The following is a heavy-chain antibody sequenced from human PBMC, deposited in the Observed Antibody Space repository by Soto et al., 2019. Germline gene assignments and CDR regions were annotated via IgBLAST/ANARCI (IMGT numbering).Heavy chain of an antibody. Sequence: EVHLVESGGGSVQPGGSLKLSCAGSGFAFSSYWIHWVRQVPGKGLVWVSRINGDGSTTSYADSVRGRFPISRDNAKDTLYLQMNSLRAEDTALYYCARVGQGRYDFDYWGQGTLVTVSS. CDR1: GFAFSSYW. CDR2: INGDGSTT. V-gene: IGHV3-74*01. J-gene: IGHJ4*02. D-gene: IGHD3-9*01. CDR3: ARVGQGRYDFDY.